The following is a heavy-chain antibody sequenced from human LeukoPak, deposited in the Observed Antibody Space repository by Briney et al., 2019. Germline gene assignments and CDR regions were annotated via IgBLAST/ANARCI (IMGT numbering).Heavy chain of an antibody. CDR2: IQYNGSNK. Sequence: GGSLRLSCAASGFTFSNYGIHWVRQAPGKGLEWVAFIQYNGSNKYYADSVKGRFTISRDNSKNTLYLQMNSLRAEDTAVYYCAKTSSGYPYYFDYWGQGTLVTVSS. D-gene: IGHD3-22*01. CDR1: GFTFSNYG. J-gene: IGHJ4*02. V-gene: IGHV3-30*02. CDR3: AKTSSGYPYYFDY.